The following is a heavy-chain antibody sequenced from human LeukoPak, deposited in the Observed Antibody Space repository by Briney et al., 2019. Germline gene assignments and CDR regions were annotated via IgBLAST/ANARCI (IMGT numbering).Heavy chain of an antibody. J-gene: IGHJ4*02. D-gene: IGHD3/OR15-3a*01. Sequence: GGSLRLSCAASGFTFSGFSIHWVRQAPGKGLEWVAVISYDGRNKYYADSVKGRFTISRDNSQNTLYLQMNSLRAEDTAVYYCARDFGLAYFDYWGQGTLVTVSS. CDR3: ARDFGLAYFDY. V-gene: IGHV3-30*04. CDR2: ISYDGRNK. CDR1: GFTFSGFS.